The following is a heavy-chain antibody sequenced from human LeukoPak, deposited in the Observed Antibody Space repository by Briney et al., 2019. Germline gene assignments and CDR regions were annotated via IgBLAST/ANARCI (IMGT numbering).Heavy chain of an antibody. CDR1: GGTFSSYA. V-gene: IGHV1-69*13. Sequence: SVKVSCKASGGTFSSYAISWVRQAPGQGLEWMGGIIPIFGTANYAQKFQGRATITADESTSTAYMELSSLRSEDTAVYYCARESVPLYGMDVWGQGTTVTVSS. CDR2: IIPIFGTA. D-gene: IGHD4-17*01. CDR3: ARESVPLYGMDV. J-gene: IGHJ6*02.